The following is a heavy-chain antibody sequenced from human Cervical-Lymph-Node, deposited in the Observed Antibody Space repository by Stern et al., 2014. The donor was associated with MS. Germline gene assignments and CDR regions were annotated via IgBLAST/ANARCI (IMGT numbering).Heavy chain of an antibody. V-gene: IGHV1-69*01. CDR1: GGTFSDV. Sequence: VQLVESGPAVKKPGSSVKLSCKASGGTFSDVMNWVRQAPGQGLDWMGGIIPMFGTTNYAQKFQGRVKITADESMTTGYMELTSLTSEDTALYYCATTFHWRQGTLITVSS. D-gene: IGHD3-16*01. J-gene: IGHJ4*02. CDR2: IIPMFGTT. CDR3: ATTFH.